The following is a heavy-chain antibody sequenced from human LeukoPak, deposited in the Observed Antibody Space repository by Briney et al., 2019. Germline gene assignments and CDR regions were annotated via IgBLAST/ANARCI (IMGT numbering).Heavy chain of an antibody. V-gene: IGHV1-46*01. CDR3: ASGGGSLPAFDI. J-gene: IGHJ3*02. Sequence: AASVKVSCKASGYTFTSYYMHWVRQSPGQGLEWMGIINPSGGSTSYAQKFQCRVTMTRDMSTSTVYMEMSSLRSEDTAVYYCASGGGSLPAFDIWGQGTMVTVSS. CDR2: INPSGGST. D-gene: IGHD1-26*01. CDR1: GYTFTSYY.